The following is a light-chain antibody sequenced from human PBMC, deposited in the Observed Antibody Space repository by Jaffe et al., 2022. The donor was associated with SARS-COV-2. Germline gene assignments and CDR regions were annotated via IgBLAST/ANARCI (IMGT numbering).Light chain of an antibody. CDR2: GKN. Sequence: SSELTQDTAVSVALGQTVRITCQGDSLRSYYASWYQQKPGQAPKIVIYGKNNRPSGIPDRFSGSRSGNTASLTITGAQAEDEADYYCNSRDSSGNHWVFGGGTKLTVL. CDR3: NSRDSSGNHWV. CDR1: SLRSYY. J-gene: IGLJ2*01. V-gene: IGLV3-19*01.